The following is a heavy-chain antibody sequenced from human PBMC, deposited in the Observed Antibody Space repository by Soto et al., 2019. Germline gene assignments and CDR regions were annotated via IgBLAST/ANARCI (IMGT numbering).Heavy chain of an antibody. Sequence: QVQLQESGPGLVKPSQTLSLTCTVSGGSISTGGYYWTWIRQHPGKGLEWIVYIYYSGSTYYNPSLKSRVTISVDTSKNQFSLKLSSVTAADTAVYYGARGLSVTLFDNWGHGTLVTVSS. CDR3: ARGLSVTLFDN. D-gene: IGHD4-17*01. V-gene: IGHV4-31*03. CDR1: GGSISTGGYY. J-gene: IGHJ4*01. CDR2: IYYSGST.